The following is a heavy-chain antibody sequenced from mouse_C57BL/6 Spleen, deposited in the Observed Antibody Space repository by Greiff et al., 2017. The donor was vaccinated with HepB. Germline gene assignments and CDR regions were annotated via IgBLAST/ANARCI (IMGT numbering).Heavy chain of an antibody. V-gene: IGHV1-55*01. CDR3: ARGVYYGNYLDY. J-gene: IGHJ2*01. D-gene: IGHD2-1*01. Sequence: QVQLKQPGAELVKPGASVKMSCKASGYTFTSYWITWVKQRPGQGLEWIGDIYPGSGSTNYNEKFKSKATLTVDTSSSTAYMQLSSLTSEDSAVYYCARGVYYGNYLDYWGQGTTLTVSS. CDR1: GYTFTSYW. CDR2: IYPGSGST.